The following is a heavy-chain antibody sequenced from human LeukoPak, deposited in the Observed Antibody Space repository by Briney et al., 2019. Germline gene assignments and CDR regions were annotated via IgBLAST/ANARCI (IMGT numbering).Heavy chain of an antibody. J-gene: IGHJ4*02. CDR3: ATEYYYGSSAKTYYFDY. V-gene: IGHV4-34*01. D-gene: IGHD3-22*01. CDR1: GGSFSDCY. Sequence: SETLSLTCAVYGGSFSDCYWSWIRQPPGKGLEWIGEINHSGGTNYNPSLKSRVTISVDTSKNQFSLKLSSVTAADTAVCYCATEYYYGSSAKTYYFDYWGQGTLVTVSS. CDR2: INHSGGT.